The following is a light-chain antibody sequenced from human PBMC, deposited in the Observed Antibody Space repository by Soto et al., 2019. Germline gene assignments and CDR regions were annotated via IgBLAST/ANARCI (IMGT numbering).Light chain of an antibody. Sequence: EIVLTQSPGTLSFSPGERATLSCRASQSVSSTHLAWYQQKPGQAPRLLIYGASGRATGIPDRFSGSGSGTDFTLTISRLEPEDFAVYYCQQYARSPPTFGGGTKVDIK. CDR3: QQYARSPPT. CDR2: GAS. V-gene: IGKV3-20*01. J-gene: IGKJ4*01. CDR1: QSVSSTH.